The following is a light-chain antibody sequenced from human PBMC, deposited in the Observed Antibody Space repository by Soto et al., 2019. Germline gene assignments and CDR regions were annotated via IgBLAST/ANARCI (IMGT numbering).Light chain of an antibody. CDR1: QSVSGSS. V-gene: IGKV3-20*01. Sequence: EIVLTQSPGTLSLSPGERATLSCRASQSVSGSSLASYQQKPGQAPRHLIYGASTRATGIPDRFGGSGSGTDFTLTISRLEPEDFAVYYCQQYGSSPYTFGQGTKLEIK. CDR3: QQYGSSPYT. J-gene: IGKJ2*01. CDR2: GAS.